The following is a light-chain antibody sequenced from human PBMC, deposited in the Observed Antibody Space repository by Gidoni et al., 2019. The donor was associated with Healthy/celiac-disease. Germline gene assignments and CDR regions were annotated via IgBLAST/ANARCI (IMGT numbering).Light chain of an antibody. CDR2: DAS. CDR1: QDISNY. Sequence: DIQMTQSPSSLSASVGDRVPITCQASQDISNYLNWYQQKPGKAPKLLLYDASNLETGVPSRFSGSGSGTDFTFTISSLQPEDIATYYCQQYDNLPLTFGGGTQVEIK. V-gene: IGKV1-33*01. J-gene: IGKJ4*01. CDR3: QQYDNLPLT.